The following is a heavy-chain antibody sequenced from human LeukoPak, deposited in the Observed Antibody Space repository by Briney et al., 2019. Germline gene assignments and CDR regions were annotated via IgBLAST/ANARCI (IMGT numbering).Heavy chain of an antibody. V-gene: IGHV3-23*01. D-gene: IGHD5-24*01. CDR2: ISSSGGST. Sequence: PGGSLRLSCAASGFTFSSYAMNWVRQAPGKGLEWVSVISSSGGSTNYADSVRGRFTISRDNSKDTLYLQMNSLRVEDTAVYYCAKKGGLGRWLEFNPFDYWGQGTLVTVSS. CDR1: GFTFSSYA. CDR3: AKKGGLGRWLEFNPFDY. J-gene: IGHJ4*02.